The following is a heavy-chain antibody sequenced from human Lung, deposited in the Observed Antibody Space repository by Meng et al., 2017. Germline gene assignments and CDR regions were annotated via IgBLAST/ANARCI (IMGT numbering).Heavy chain of an antibody. D-gene: IGHD4-11*01. CDR3: ARGPTTMAHDFDY. V-gene: IGHV4-34*01. Sequence: VKLQQLGAGLLQPSETLSLTCVLSGGSFSDYYWSWIRQPPGKGLEWIGEINHSGSTNYNPSLESRATISVDTSQNNLSLKLSSVTAADSAVYYCARGPTTMAHDFDYWGQGTLVTVSS. CDR1: GGSFSDYY. J-gene: IGHJ4*02. CDR2: INHSGST.